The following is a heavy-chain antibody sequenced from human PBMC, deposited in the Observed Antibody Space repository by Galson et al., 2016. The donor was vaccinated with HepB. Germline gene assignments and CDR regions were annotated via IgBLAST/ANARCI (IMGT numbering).Heavy chain of an antibody. CDR1: GFNFNTYA. CDR2: LSGGGTTT. Sequence: SLRLSCAASGFNFNTYAMTWVRQAPGKGLEWVSTLSGGGTTTYYADSVKGRFTISRDTSKNTLYLQMSSLRADDTAVYYCANEGTGARITGGFENWGQGTLVTVSS. CDR3: ANEGTGARITGGFEN. V-gene: IGHV3-23*01. D-gene: IGHD1-20*01. J-gene: IGHJ4*02.